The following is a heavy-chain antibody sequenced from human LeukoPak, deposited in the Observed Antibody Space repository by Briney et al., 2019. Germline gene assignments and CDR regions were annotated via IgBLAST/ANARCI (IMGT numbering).Heavy chain of an antibody. D-gene: IGHD1-26*01. CDR1: GLTFSSHS. CDR2: IRSTSRTT. J-gene: IGHJ3*02. V-gene: IGHV3-48*01. Sequence: AGGSLRLSCAASGLTFSSHSMNWVRQAPGKGLEWVSHIRSTSRTTYYADSVKGRFTISRDNSKNTLYLQMNSLRAEDTAVYYCASSPPELNDAFDIWGQGTMVTVSS. CDR3: ASSPPELNDAFDI.